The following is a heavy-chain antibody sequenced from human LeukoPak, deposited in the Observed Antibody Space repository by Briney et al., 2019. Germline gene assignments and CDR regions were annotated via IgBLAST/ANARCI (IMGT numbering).Heavy chain of an antibody. CDR2: INPNSGGT. D-gene: IGHD2-2*01. CDR1: GYTFTGYY. CDR3: ARGRYCSSTSCSRDYYYMDV. V-gene: IGHV1-2*02. J-gene: IGHJ6*03. Sequence: ASVKVSCKASGYTFTGYYMHWVRLAPGQGLEWRGLINPNSGGTNYAQKFQGRVTMTRDTSISTAYMELSRLRSDDTAVYYCARGRYCSSTSCSRDYYYMDVLGKGTTVTVSS.